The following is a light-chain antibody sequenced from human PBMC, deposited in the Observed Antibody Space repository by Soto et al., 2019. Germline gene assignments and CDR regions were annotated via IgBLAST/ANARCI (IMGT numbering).Light chain of an antibody. V-gene: IGKV4-1*01. CDR2: WAS. Sequence: DAVMPQSPESRAGYQGGRATSPCKSSQSVFYSSNNKNYLAWYQQKPGQPPKLLIYWASTRESGVPARFSASGYGTDLTLTISSLKAEDVAVDDCQQYYSTPRTFGQGTKV. J-gene: IGKJ1*01. CDR1: QSVFYSSNNKNY. CDR3: QQYYSTPRT.